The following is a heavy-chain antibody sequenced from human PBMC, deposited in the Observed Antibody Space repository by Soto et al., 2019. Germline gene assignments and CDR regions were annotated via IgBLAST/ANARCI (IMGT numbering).Heavy chain of an antibody. J-gene: IGHJ6*02. CDR1: GFTFSTYG. D-gene: IGHD3-10*01. Sequence: QVQLVESWGGVVQPGRSLRLSCAASGFTFSTYGMHWVRQAPGKGLEWVAVVWYAGTNKYYGDSLRGQFTISRYNSRNVLYLLMIRLRTEDTGTYYCARVRDTYYGSGSDRPGADPHYCAIDVWGQGTTVTVSS. V-gene: IGHV3-33*01. CDR3: ARVRDTYYGSGSDRPGADPHYCAIDV. CDR2: VWYAGTNK.